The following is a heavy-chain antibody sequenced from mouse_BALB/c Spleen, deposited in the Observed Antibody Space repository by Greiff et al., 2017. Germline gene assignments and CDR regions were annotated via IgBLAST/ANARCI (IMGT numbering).Heavy chain of an antibody. CDR2: INPSTGYT. CDR3: ARWLLRFAY. V-gene: IGHV1S26*01. Sequence: QVQLQQSGPELVKPGALVKISCKASGYTFTSYDINWVKQRPGQGLEWIGYINPSTGYTEYNQKFKDKATLTADKSSSTAYMQLSSLTSEDSAVYYCARWLLRFAYWGQGTLVTVSA. J-gene: IGHJ3*01. CDR1: GYTFTSYD. D-gene: IGHD2-3*01.